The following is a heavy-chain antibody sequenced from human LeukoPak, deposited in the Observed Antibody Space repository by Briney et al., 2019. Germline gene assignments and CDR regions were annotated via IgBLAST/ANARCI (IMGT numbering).Heavy chain of an antibody. V-gene: IGHV4-31*03. J-gene: IGHJ4*02. CDR1: GGSISGGAYY. Sequence: TLSLTCTVSGGSISGGAYYWSWIRQHPGKGLEWIGYIYYSGSTYYNPSLKSRVTISVDTSKNQFSLKLSSVTAADTAVYYCARAGIYSGYPFDYWGQGTLVTVSS. CDR3: ARAGIYSGYPFDY. D-gene: IGHD5-12*01. CDR2: IYYSGST.